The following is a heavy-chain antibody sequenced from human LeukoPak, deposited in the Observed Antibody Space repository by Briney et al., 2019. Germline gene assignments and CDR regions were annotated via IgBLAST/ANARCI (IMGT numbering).Heavy chain of an antibody. V-gene: IGHV1-2*06. CDR3: ARGYSSGAYYYYMDV. CDR1: GYTFTGYY. CDR2: INPNSGGT. J-gene: IGHJ6*03. D-gene: IGHD3-10*01. Sequence: ASVKVSCKASGYTFTGYYMHWVRQAPGQGLEWMGRINPNSGGTNYAQKFQGRVTMTRDTSISTAYMELSRLRSDGTAVYYCARGYSSGAYYYYMDVWGKGTTVTV.